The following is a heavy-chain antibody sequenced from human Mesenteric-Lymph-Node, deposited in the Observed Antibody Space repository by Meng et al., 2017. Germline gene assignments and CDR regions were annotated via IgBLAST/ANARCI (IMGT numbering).Heavy chain of an antibody. D-gene: IGHD6-19*01. Sequence: GESLKISCAASGFTFSNSDMNWVRQAPGKGLEWVSGVSWNGSRTHYADSVKGRFIISRDNSRNFLYQQMNSLRPEDTAVYYCAREVAVPHYYYYGMDVWGQGTTVTVSS. J-gene: IGHJ6*02. CDR2: VSWNGSRT. V-gene: IGHV3-19*01. CDR3: AREVAVPHYYYYGMDV. CDR1: GFTFSNSD.